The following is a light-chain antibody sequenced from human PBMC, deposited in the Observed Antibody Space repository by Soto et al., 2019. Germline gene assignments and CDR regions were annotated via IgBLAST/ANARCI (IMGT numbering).Light chain of an antibody. CDR3: SSYTSSSTYV. CDR2: EVS. J-gene: IGLJ1*01. V-gene: IGLV2-14*01. Sequence: QSALTQPASVSGSPGQSITISCTGTSSDVGVYNYVSWYRQHPGRAPKLMIYEVSYRPSGVSNRFSGSKSGNTASLTISGLQAEDEAHYYCSSYTSSSTYVFGTGTKVTVL. CDR1: SSDVGVYNY.